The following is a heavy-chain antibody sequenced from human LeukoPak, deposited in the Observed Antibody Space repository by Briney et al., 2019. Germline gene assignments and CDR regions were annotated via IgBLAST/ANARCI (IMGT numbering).Heavy chain of an antibody. CDR1: GFTFSSYA. J-gene: IGHJ4*02. D-gene: IGHD1-26*01. V-gene: IGHV3-23*01. CDR2: ISASGGST. Sequence: PGGSLRLSCAASGFTFSSYAMSWVRQAPGKGLEWVSAISASGGSTYCADSVKGRFTISRDNSKNTLDLQMNSLRAEDTAIYYCAKVSVGAKGRPFDYWGQGTLVTDSS. CDR3: AKVSVGAKGRPFDY.